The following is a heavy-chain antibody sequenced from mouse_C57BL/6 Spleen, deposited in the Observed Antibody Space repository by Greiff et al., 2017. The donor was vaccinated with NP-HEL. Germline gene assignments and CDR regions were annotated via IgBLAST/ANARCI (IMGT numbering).Heavy chain of an antibody. CDR2: IDPSDSYT. CDR3: ARRWLLRSYAMDY. CDR1: GYTFTSYW. Sequence: QVQLQQPGAELVRPGTSVKLSCKASGYTFTSYWMHWVKQRPGQGLEWIGVIDPSDSYTNYNQKFKGKATLTVDPSSSTAYMQLSSLTSEDSAVYYCARRWLLRSYAMDYWGQGTTVTVSS. D-gene: IGHD2-3*01. J-gene: IGHJ4*01. V-gene: IGHV1-59*01.